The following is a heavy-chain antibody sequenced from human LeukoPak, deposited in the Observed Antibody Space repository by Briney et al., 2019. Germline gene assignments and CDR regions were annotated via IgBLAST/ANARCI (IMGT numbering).Heavy chain of an antibody. Sequence: PSETLSLTCTVSGGSISGSSYYWGWIRQPPGKGLEWIGSIYYSGSTYYNPSLKSRVTISVDTSKNQFSLKLSSVTAADTAVYYCARTSDTAMVGNFDYWGQGTLVTVSS. V-gene: IGHV4-39*01. CDR3: ARTSDTAMVGNFDY. J-gene: IGHJ4*02. CDR1: GGSISGSSYY. D-gene: IGHD5-18*01. CDR2: IYYSGST.